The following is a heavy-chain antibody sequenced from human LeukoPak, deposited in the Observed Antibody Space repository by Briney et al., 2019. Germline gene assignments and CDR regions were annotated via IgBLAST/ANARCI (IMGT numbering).Heavy chain of an antibody. Sequence: GGPLRLSCAVSGFTFSNYWMSWVRQAPGKGLEWVSVISGSGDTTYYADSVKGRFTVSRDNSKLYLQMNSLRAADTAVYFCAKRKDGYGSIDYWGQGTLVTVSS. CDR1: GFTFSNYW. CDR3: AKRKDGYGSIDY. CDR2: ISGSGDTT. D-gene: IGHD3-10*01. V-gene: IGHV3-23*01. J-gene: IGHJ4*02.